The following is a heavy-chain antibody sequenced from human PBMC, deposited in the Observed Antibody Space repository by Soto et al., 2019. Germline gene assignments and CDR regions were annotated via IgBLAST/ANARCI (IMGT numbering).Heavy chain of an antibody. CDR1: GFTFSDYY. D-gene: IGHD2-15*01. V-gene: IGHV3-11*06. CDR2: ISSSSSYT. CDR3: ARVPGPCSGGSCTDY. J-gene: IGHJ4*02. Sequence: GGSLRLSCAASGFTFSDYYMSWIRRAPGKGLEWVSYISSSSSYTNYADSVKGRFTISRDNAKNSLYLQMNSLRAEDTAVYYCARVPGPCSGGSCTDYWGQGTLVTVSS.